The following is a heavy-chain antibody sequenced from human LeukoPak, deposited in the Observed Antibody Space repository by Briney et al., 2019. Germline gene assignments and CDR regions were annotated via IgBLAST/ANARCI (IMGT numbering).Heavy chain of an antibody. V-gene: IGHV4-39*01. J-gene: IGHJ4*02. CDR3: ARRNYGGAAFDY. CDR1: GGSISSSSYY. Sequence: SETLSLTCTASGGSISSSSYYWGWIRQPPGKGLEWIGSIYYSGSTYYNPSLKSRVTISVDTSKNQFSLKLSSVTAADTAVYYCARRNYGGAAFDYWGQGTLVTVSS. D-gene: IGHD3-16*01. CDR2: IYYSGST.